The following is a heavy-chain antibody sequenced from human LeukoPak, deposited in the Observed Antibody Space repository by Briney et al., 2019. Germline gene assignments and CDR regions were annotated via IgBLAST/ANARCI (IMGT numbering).Heavy chain of an antibody. CDR1: GGTFSSYA. CDR2: IIPIFGTA. V-gene: IGHV1-69*05. J-gene: IGHJ4*02. D-gene: IGHD7-27*01. Sequence: EASVKVSCKASGGTFSSYAISWVRQAPGQGLEWMGGIIPIFGTANYAQKFQGRVTITTDESTSTAYMELSSLRSEDTAVYYCARVPRMPHKTGLFDYWGQGTLVTVSS. CDR3: ARVPRMPHKTGLFDY.